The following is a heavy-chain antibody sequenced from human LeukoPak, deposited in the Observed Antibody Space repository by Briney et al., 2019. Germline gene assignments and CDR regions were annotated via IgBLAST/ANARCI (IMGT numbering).Heavy chain of an antibody. CDR3: AVQAYSSGWYGGWFDP. V-gene: IGHV1-8*01. J-gene: IGHJ5*02. CDR1: GYTFTSYD. CDR2: VNPNSGNT. Sequence: ASVKVSCKASGYTFTSYDINWVRQATGQGLEWMGWVNPNSGNTGHAQKFQGRVTMTRNTSISTAYMELSSLRSEDTAVYYCAVQAYSSGWYGGWFDPWGQGTLVTVSS. D-gene: IGHD6-19*01.